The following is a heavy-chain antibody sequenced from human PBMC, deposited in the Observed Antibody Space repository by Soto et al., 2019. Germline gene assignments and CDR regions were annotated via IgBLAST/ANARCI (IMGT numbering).Heavy chain of an antibody. CDR1: GFSLSTSGVG. J-gene: IGHJ4*02. CDR2: IYWDDDK. Sequence: QITLKESGPTLVKPTQPLTLTCTFSGFSLSTSGVGVGWIRQPPGKALEWLELIYWDDDKRYSPSLKSRLTITKDTSKNQVVLTMTNMDPVDTATYYCAHLDTAMGSYYFDYWGQGTLVTVSS. CDR3: AHLDTAMGSYYFDY. V-gene: IGHV2-5*02. D-gene: IGHD5-18*01.